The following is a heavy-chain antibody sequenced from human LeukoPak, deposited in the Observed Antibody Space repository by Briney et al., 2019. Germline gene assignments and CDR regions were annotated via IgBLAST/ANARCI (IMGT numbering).Heavy chain of an antibody. V-gene: IGHV3-48*03. CDR3: ARDPSTWNGYSDY. J-gene: IGHJ4*02. CDR2: ITPSGNNK. Sequence: PGGSLRLSCAASGFTFGTYEMNWVRQAPGKGLEWVSYITPSGNNKYYSDSVKGRFTISRDNAKNSVYLQMDSLRAEDTAVYYCARDPSTWNGYSDYWGQGTLVTVSS. D-gene: IGHD3-3*01. CDR1: GFTFGTYE.